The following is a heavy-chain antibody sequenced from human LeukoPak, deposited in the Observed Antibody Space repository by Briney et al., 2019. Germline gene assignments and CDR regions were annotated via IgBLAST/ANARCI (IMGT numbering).Heavy chain of an antibody. J-gene: IGHJ4*02. CDR2: ISGSGGST. D-gene: IGHD3-10*01. V-gene: IGHV3-23*01. CDR3: ANLFYGSGSHLP. Sequence: GGSLRLSCAASGFTFSSYGMSWVRQAPGKGLEWVSAISGSGGSTYYADSVKGRFTISRDNSKNTLYLQMNSLRAEDTAVYYCANLFYGSGSHLPWGQGTLVTVSS. CDR1: GFTFSSYG.